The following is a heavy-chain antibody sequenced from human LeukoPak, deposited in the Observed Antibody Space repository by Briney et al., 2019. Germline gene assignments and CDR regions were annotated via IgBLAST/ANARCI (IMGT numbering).Heavy chain of an antibody. CDR1: GFTFSSYW. D-gene: IGHD3-9*01. Sequence: GGSLRLSCAASGFTFSSYWMSWVRQAPGKGLEWVANIKQDGSEKYYVDSVKGRFTISRDNAKNSLYLQMNSLRAEDTAVYYCAKDRYDILGLLRYWGQGTLVTVSS. V-gene: IGHV3-7*03. CDR2: IKQDGSEK. J-gene: IGHJ4*02. CDR3: AKDRYDILGLLRY.